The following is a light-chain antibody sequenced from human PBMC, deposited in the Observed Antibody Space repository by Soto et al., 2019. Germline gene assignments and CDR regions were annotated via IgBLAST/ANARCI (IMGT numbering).Light chain of an antibody. V-gene: IGKV3-20*01. CDR3: QQYDTSPRT. Sequence: EILLTQSPGTLSWSPGERATLSCRASQSLSSNYLAWHQQKTGQAPRLLIYGASSRATGIPDRFSGSGSGTDFTLTITRLEPEDFAVYYCQQYDTSPRTFGQGTKVDIK. CDR2: GAS. CDR1: QSLSSNY. J-gene: IGKJ1*01.